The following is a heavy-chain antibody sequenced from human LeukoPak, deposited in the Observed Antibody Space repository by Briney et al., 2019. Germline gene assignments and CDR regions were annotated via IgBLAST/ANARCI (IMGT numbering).Heavy chain of an antibody. D-gene: IGHD3-22*01. Sequence: SVKVSCKASGGTFGSYGINWVRQAPGRGLEWMGDIIPIFGTANYAQKFQGRVTIIADGSTTTVSMELSSLRSEDTAVYYCATDLRQYYGSTIYHDFWGQGTLVTVSS. CDR1: GGTFGSYG. CDR3: ATDLRQYYGSTIYHDF. V-gene: IGHV1-69*13. CDR2: IIPIFGTA. J-gene: IGHJ4*02.